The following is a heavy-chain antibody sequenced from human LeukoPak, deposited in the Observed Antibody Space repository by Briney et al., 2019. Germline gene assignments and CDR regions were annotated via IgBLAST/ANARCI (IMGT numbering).Heavy chain of an antibody. J-gene: IGHJ1*01. CDR2: VVASGGST. CDR1: RFAFSNYA. Sequence: GGSLRLSCAASRFAFSNYAMNWVRQAPGKGLEWVSTVVASGGSTYYADSVKGRFTISRDNSKNTLYLQMNGLSAEDTAVYYCAKDWNSPVAGTGYFQHWGQGTLVTVSS. CDR3: AKDWNSPVAGTGYFQH. D-gene: IGHD6-19*01. V-gene: IGHV3-23*01.